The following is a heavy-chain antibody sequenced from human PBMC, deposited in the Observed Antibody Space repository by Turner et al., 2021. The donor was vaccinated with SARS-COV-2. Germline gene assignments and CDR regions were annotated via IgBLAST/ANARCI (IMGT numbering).Heavy chain of an antibody. D-gene: IGHD3-10*01. CDR3: ARKFKAMVRGAPLLSWFDP. Sequence: EVQLVQSGASVQKPGESLRLSCKGSGYSFTSYWISWVRQMPGKGLEWMGRIDPSDSNTNYSPSFQGHVTIAADKSISTAYLQWSSVKASDTAMYYCARKFKAMVRGAPLLSWFDPWGQGTLVTVSS. J-gene: IGHJ5*02. CDR2: IDPSDSNT. V-gene: IGHV5-10-1*03. CDR1: GYSFTSYW.